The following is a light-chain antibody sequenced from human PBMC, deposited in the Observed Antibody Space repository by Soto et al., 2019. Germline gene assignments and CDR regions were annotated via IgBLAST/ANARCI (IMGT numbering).Light chain of an antibody. CDR1: QSVSYTS. Sequence: EIVLTQSPGTLSLSPGERATLACRASQSVSYTSVAWYQQRPGQAPRLLIYGASYRAPGTPERMSGSGAGTDFTLTISRLEPEVLIVSLPRYTGFPYPTF. J-gene: IGKJ1*01. CDR3: RYTGFPYPT. V-gene: IGKV3-20*01. CDR2: GAS.